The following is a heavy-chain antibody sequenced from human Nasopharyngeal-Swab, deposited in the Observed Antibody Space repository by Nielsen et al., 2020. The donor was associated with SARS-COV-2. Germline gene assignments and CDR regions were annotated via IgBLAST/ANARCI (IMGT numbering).Heavy chain of an antibody. CDR1: GFTFDDYA. CDR3: AKDIGDTEYYFDY. CDR2: ISWNSGSI. D-gene: IGHD3-10*01. Sequence: GGSLRLSCAASGFTFDDYAMHWVRQAPGKGLEWVSGISWNSGSIGYADSVKGRFTISRDNAKNSLYLQMNSLRAEDTALYYCAKDIGDTEYYFDYWGQGTLVTVSS. J-gene: IGHJ4*02. V-gene: IGHV3-9*01.